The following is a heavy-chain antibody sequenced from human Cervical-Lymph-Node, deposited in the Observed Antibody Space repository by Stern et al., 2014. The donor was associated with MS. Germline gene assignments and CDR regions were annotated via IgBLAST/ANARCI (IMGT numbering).Heavy chain of an antibody. CDR3: ARDQFTTSLDV. CDR2: LYYSGTT. D-gene: IGHD2-2*01. V-gene: IGHV4-31*03. J-gene: IGHJ6*02. Sequence: QDQLVESGPGLVKPSQTLSLTCTVSGGSVSSDNYYWTWIRQPPGKGLEWIGHLYYSGTTYYNPSLKSRVTISIDTSKNQFSLNLNSGTAADTAMYYCARDQFTTSLDVWGQGTTVTVSS. CDR1: GGSVSSDNYY.